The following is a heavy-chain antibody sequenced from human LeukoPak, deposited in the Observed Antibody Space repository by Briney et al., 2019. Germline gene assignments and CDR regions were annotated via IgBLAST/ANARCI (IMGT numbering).Heavy chain of an antibody. CDR2: IYNSGST. D-gene: IGHD3-10*01. J-gene: IGHJ1*01. V-gene: IGHV4-59*08. CDR3: ASSPRGTECFHH. CDR1: GDSVSSYY. Sequence: SETLSLTCTVSGDSVSSYYWSWIRQPPGKGLEWIGYIYNSGSTNYNPSLKSRVTISVDTSKNQFSLKLSSVTAADTAVYHCASSPRGTECFHHWGQGTLVTVSS.